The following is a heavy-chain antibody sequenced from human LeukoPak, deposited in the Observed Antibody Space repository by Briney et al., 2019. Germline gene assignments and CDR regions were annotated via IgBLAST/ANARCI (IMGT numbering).Heavy chain of an antibody. J-gene: IGHJ4*02. Sequence: GGSLRLTCAASGFTFSDYYMSWIRQAPGKGLEWVSYISSSGSTIYYADSVKGRFTISRDNAKNSLYLQMNSLRAEDTAVYYCARRYSSSWFFDYWGQGTLVTVSS. V-gene: IGHV3-11*01. D-gene: IGHD6-13*01. CDR2: ISSSGSTI. CDR1: GFTFSDYY. CDR3: ARRYSSSWFFDY.